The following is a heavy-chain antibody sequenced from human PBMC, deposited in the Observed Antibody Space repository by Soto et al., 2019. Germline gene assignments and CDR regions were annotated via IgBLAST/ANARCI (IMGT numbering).Heavy chain of an antibody. CDR2: MSGSSSTT. D-gene: IGHD1-7*01. CDR1: GLTFSNYA. V-gene: IGHV3-23*01. Sequence: GGSLRLSXATSGLTFSNYAMSWVRQAPGGGLEWVSSMSGSSSTTYYADSVKGRFTISRDRSKNTLYLQMSSLRAEDTALYYCAKNQERELPRVIDFWGQGTLVTVSS. J-gene: IGHJ4*02. CDR3: AKNQERELPRVIDF.